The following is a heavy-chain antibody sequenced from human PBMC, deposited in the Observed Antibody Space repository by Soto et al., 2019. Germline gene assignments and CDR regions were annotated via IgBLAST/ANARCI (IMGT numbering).Heavy chain of an antibody. J-gene: IGHJ4*02. Sequence: ASVKVSCKASGYTFSNSAISWVRQGPGQGLEWMGWISAFNGNTNYAQRLQGRVTMTTDTSTSTAYMELRSLRSDDTAVYCCAGGPTVGSPFAYWGQGTLVTFPS. CDR3: AGGPTVGSPFAY. D-gene: IGHD4-17*01. CDR2: ISAFNGNT. CDR1: GYTFSNSA. V-gene: IGHV1-18*01.